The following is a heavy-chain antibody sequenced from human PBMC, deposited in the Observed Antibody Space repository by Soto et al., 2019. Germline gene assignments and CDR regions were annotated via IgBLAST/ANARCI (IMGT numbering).Heavy chain of an antibody. J-gene: IGHJ4*02. Sequence: GGSLRLSCAASGLSVGNNHMSWVRQAPGKGLEWVSVIYSGGSTYYAGSVKDRFTISRDSFKNTLYLQMNGLGAEDTAVYYCARGQVKLDYWGQGTLVTVSS. CDR2: IYSGGST. CDR1: GLSVGNNH. CDR3: ARGQVKLDY. V-gene: IGHV3-66*01.